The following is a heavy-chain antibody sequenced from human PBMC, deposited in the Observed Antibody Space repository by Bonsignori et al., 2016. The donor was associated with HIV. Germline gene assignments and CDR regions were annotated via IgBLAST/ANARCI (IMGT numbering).Heavy chain of an antibody. J-gene: IGHJ1*01. Sequence: WIRQPPGKGLQWVSAISGSGDNTFYADSVKGRFTISRDNSKNTLYLQMNSLRVEDTAIYFCAKDRPMLRGDFQHWGQGTLVTVSS. CDR3: AKDRPMLRGDFQH. CDR2: ISGSGDNT. D-gene: IGHD3-10*01. V-gene: IGHV3-23*01.